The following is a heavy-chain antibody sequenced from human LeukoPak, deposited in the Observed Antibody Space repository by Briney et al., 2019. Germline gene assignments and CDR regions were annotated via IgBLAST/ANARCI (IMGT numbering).Heavy chain of an antibody. Sequence: SQTLSLTCTVSGGSISSSRYYWGWIRQPPGKGLEWIGSIYYSGSTYYNPSLKSRVTISVDTSKNQFSLKLSSVTAADTAVYYCARRTYYYDSSGFDYWGQGTLVTVSS. J-gene: IGHJ4*02. CDR2: IYYSGST. CDR3: ARRTYYYDSSGFDY. V-gene: IGHV4-39*01. CDR1: GGSISSSRYY. D-gene: IGHD3-22*01.